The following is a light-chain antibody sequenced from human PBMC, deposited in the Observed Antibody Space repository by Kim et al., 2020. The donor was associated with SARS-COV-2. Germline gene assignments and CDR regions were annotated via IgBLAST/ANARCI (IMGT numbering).Light chain of an antibody. J-gene: IGLJ3*02. V-gene: IGLV1-40*01. CDR3: QSYDSSLSGWV. CDR2: GNS. Sequence: QRVNIYCTGSRSNIGAGYDVHWYQQLPGTAPKLLIYGNSNRPSGVPDRFSGSKSGTSASLAITGLQAEDEADYYCQSYDSSLSGWVFGGGTQLTVL. CDR1: RSNIGAGYD.